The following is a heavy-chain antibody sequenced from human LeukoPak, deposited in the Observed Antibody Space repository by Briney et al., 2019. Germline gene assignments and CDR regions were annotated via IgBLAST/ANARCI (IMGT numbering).Heavy chain of an antibody. Sequence: SETLSLTCTVSGGSISSYYWSWIRQPPGKGLEWIGYIYYSGSTNYNPSLKSRVTISVDTSKNQFSLKLSSVTAADTAVYYCARHWSWGGSAFDIWGQGTMVTVSS. CDR3: ARHWSWGGSAFDI. J-gene: IGHJ3*02. CDR2: IYYSGST. CDR1: GGSISSYY. V-gene: IGHV4-59*08. D-gene: IGHD7-27*01.